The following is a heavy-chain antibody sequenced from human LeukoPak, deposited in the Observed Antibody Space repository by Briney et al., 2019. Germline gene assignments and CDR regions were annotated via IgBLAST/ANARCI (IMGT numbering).Heavy chain of an antibody. CDR1: GGSFSGYY. CDR3: ARGQGDDFWSGYCLDYYYYGMDV. D-gene: IGHD3-3*01. CDR2: INHSGST. V-gene: IGHV4-34*01. J-gene: IGHJ6*02. Sequence: PSETLSLTCAVYGGSFSGYYWSWIRQPPGKGLEWVGEINHSGSTNYNPSLKSRVTISVDTSKNQFSLKLSSVTAADTAVYYCARGQGDDFWSGYCLDYYYYGMDVWGQGTTVTVSS.